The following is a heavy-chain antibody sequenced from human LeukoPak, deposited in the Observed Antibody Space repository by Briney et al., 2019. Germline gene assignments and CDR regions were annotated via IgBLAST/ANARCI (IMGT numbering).Heavy chain of an antibody. D-gene: IGHD3-9*01. CDR2: MYYSGTT. CDR3: ARRGDILTDYAFDY. Sequence: SETLSLTCSVSGGSINSNSHHWDWIRQAPGKGLEWIGNMYYSGTTSYNPSLKSRVTISVDTSKNQFSLRLSSVTAADTAVYYCARRGDILTDYAFDYWGQGTRVTLSS. J-gene: IGHJ4*02. V-gene: IGHV4-39*01. CDR1: GGSINSNSHH.